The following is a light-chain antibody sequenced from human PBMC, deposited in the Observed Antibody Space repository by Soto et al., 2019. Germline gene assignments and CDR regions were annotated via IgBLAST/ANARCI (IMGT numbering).Light chain of an antibody. V-gene: IGKV1-33*01. J-gene: IGKJ3*01. Sequence: EIQMTQSTSSLSASVGDRVTIACRASQSISNYLNWYQQRPGKAPKLLIYDASNLETGVPSRFSGSGSGTDFTFTISSLQPEDIATYYCQQYDTLRVTFGPGTKVDIK. CDR1: QSISNY. CDR3: QQYDTLRVT. CDR2: DAS.